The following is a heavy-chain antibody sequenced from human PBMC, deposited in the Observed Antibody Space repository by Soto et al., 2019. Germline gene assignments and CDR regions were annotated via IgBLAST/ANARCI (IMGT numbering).Heavy chain of an antibody. CDR1: GYAFTGYY. V-gene: IGHV1-2*02. J-gene: IGHJ4*02. CDR2: INPNSGDT. Sequence: GASVKVSCKSSGYAFTGYYIHWVRQAPGQGLEWMGWINPNSGDTNYAQKFQGRVTMTRDTSFSTAYMELSSLRSDDTAVYYCATRYSYVHFWGQGXLVTVYS. CDR3: ATRYSYVHF. D-gene: IGHD5-18*01.